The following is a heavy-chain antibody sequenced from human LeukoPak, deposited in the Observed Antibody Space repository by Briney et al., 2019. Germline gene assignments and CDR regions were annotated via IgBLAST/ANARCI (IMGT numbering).Heavy chain of an antibody. Sequence: GGSLRLSCAASGFTFDDYAMHWVRQAPGKGLEWVSGISWNSGSIGYADSVKGRFTISRDNAKNSLYLQMNCLRAEDMALYYCAKDKSSGSYAPFFDYWGQGTLVTVSS. CDR3: AKDKSSGSYAPFFDY. V-gene: IGHV3-9*03. CDR2: ISWNSGSI. D-gene: IGHD1-26*01. CDR1: GFTFDDYA. J-gene: IGHJ4*02.